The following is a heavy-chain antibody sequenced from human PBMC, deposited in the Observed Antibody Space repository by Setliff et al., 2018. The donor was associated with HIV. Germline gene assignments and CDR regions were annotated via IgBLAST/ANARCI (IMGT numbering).Heavy chain of an antibody. V-gene: IGHV3-7*05. J-gene: IGHJ3*01. Sequence: GGSLRLSCAASGFPFSSYWMSWVRQAPGRGLEWVANIKQDGSEKYFVDSLKGRFTTSRDNAKNSLYLQMNSLGVEDTAVYFCAKLDYYDYSGSWARKVAIDFWGRGTMVTVSS. CDR2: IKQDGSEK. CDR3: AKLDYYDYSGSWARKVAIDF. D-gene: IGHD3-22*01. CDR1: GFPFSSYW.